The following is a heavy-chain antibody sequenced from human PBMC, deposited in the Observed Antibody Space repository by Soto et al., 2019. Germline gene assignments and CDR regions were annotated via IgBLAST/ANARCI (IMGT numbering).Heavy chain of an antibody. CDR3: AKMSSENYYDPVFS. CDR1: GFTFSDYY. CDR2: ISSSGNTI. J-gene: IGHJ5*02. V-gene: IGHV3-11*01. Sequence: QVQLAESGGGVVKTSGSLRIACAASGFTFSDYYMSWVRQAPGQGLEWVSYISSSGNTIYYADSVKGRFTISRDNAKNSVYLQMNSLRAEDTALYFCAKMSSENYYDPVFSWGQGTLVTVSS. D-gene: IGHD3-22*01.